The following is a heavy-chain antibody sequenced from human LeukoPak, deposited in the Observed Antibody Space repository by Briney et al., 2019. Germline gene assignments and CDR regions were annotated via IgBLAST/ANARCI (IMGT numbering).Heavy chain of an antibody. J-gene: IGHJ4*02. V-gene: IGHV3-21*01. CDR1: GFTFISYR. D-gene: IGHD6-13*01. CDR2: ISSSSSYI. Sequence: GGSLRLFSAASGFTFISYRMNWVRQAPGKGLEWVSSISSSSSYIYYADSVKGRFTISRDNAKNSLYLQMNSLRAEDTAVYYCARAPRLTRIAAAGKSNLDYWGQGTLVTVSS. CDR3: ARAPRLTRIAAAGKSNLDY.